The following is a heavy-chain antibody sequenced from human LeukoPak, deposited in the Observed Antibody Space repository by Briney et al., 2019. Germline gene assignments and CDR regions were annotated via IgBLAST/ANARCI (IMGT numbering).Heavy chain of an antibody. D-gene: IGHD5-18*01. CDR3: ARSFQAARSVLVDP. CDR1: DGSIKTNYW. J-gene: IGHJ5*02. CDR2: IYYSGST. V-gene: IGHV4-31*03. Sequence: SETLSLTCTVSDGSIKTNYWWTWVRQHPGKGLEWIGYIYYSGSTYYNPSLKSRVTISVDTSKNQFSLKLSSVTAADTAVYYCARSFQAARSVLVDPWGQGILVTVSS.